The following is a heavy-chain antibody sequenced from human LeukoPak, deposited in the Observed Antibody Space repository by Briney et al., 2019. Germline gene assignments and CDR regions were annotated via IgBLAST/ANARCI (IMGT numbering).Heavy chain of an antibody. CDR2: IDPSDSKI. J-gene: IGHJ4*02. CDR1: GFTFSMAW. V-gene: IGHV5-10-1*01. Sequence: GGSLRLSCAASGFTFSMAWISWVRQRPGKGLEWMGRIDPSDSKINYSPSFQGHVTFSTDKSISTGYLQWSSLKASDTAIYYCAIFDYWGQGTLVTVSS. CDR3: AIFDY.